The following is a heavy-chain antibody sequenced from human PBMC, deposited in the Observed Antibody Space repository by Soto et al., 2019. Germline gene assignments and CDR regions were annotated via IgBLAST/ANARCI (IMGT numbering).Heavy chain of an antibody. D-gene: IGHD6-13*01. CDR2: IQHSGST. CDR3: ARDQGSHPGE. J-gene: IGHJ4*02. V-gene: IGHV4-4*02. Sequence: QVQLQEPGPGLVRPSGTVSLTCAVSGLSISSDNWWSWVRQPPGKGLEWIGEIQHSGSTNYNPSLNSRVTMSVVPSKDLFSRTLNSVTAADTAFYYCARDQGSHPGEWGQGTLVSVSS. CDR1: GLSISSDNW.